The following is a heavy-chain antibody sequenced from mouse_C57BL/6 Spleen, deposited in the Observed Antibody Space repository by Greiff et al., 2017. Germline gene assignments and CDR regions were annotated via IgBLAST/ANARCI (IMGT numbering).Heavy chain of an antibody. Sequence: VQLKESGPELVKPGASVKIPCKASGYTFTDYNMDWVKQSHGKSLEWIGDINPNNGGTIYNQKFKGKATLTVDKSSSTAYMELRSLTSEDTAVYYCARLNDYGYYAMDYWGQGTSVTVSS. CDR1: GYTFTDYN. D-gene: IGHD2-4*01. V-gene: IGHV1-18*01. CDR2: INPNNGGT. J-gene: IGHJ4*01. CDR3: ARLNDYGYYAMDY.